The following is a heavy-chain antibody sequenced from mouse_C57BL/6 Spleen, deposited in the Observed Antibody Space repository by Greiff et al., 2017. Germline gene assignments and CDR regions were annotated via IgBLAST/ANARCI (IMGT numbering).Heavy chain of an antibody. V-gene: IGHV1-64*01. D-gene: IGHD1-1*01. CDR2: IHPNSGST. J-gene: IGHJ2*01. Sequence: QVHVKQPGAELVKPGASVKLSCKASGYTFTSYWMHWVKQRPGQGLEWIGMIHPNSGSTNYNEKFKSKATLTVDKSSSTAYMQLSSLTSEDSAVYYCARGGDYWGYWGQGTTLTVSS. CDR1: GYTFTSYW. CDR3: ARGGDYWGY.